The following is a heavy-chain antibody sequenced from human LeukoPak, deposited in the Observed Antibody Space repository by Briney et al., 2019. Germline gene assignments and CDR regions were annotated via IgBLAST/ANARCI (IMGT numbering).Heavy chain of an antibody. D-gene: IGHD4/OR15-4a*01. CDR2: IVPSDSYT. J-gene: IGHJ4*02. CDR1: GYSFTSYW. V-gene: IGHV5-10-1*01. CDR3: ATRGFSDYGANFDY. Sequence: GESLKISCKGSGYSFTSYWISWVRQMPGKGLEWMGRIVPSDSYTNYSPSFQGHVTISADKSISTAYLQWSSLKPSDTAMYYCATRGFSDYGANFDYWGQGTLVTVSS.